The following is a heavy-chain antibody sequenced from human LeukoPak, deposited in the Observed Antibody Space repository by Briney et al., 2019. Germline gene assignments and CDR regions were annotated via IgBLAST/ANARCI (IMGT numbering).Heavy chain of an antibody. Sequence: PGGSLRLSCAASGFTFSSYAMSWVRQAPGKGLEWVSAISGSGGSTYYADSVKGRFTISRDNSKNTLYLQMNSLRAEDTAAYYCAKYGSGSYYNGQFDYWGQGTLVTVSS. CDR1: GFTFSSYA. D-gene: IGHD3-10*01. CDR2: ISGSGGST. V-gene: IGHV3-23*01. CDR3: AKYGSGSYYNGQFDY. J-gene: IGHJ4*02.